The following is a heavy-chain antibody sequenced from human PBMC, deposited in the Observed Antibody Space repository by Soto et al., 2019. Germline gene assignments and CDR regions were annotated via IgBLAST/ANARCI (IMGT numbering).Heavy chain of an antibody. CDR1: GFTFSSSW. Sequence: EVQLVESGGGLVQPGGSLRLSCAASGFTFSSSWMHWVRQAPGKGLVWVSRINSDGSSRRHADSVKGRFTISRDNAKNTLYLQMNSLGAEDTAVYYCARAPGYCSGGSCYAMWYFDLWGRGTLVTVSS. CDR3: ARAPGYCSGGSCYAMWYFDL. V-gene: IGHV3-74*01. CDR2: INSDGSSR. D-gene: IGHD2-15*01. J-gene: IGHJ2*01.